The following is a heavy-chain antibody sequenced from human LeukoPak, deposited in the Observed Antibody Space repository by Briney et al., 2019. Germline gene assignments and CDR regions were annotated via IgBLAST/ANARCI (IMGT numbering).Heavy chain of an antibody. CDR2: ISGSGGST. CDR1: GFTFSSYA. Sequence: GGSLRLSCAASGFTFSSYAMSWVRQAPGKGLEWVSAISGSGGSTYYADSVKGRFTISRDNAKNSLYLQMNSLRAEDTAIHYCARDEGYYFDSWGQGTQVTVSS. CDR3: ARDEGYYFDS. J-gene: IGHJ4*02. V-gene: IGHV3-23*01.